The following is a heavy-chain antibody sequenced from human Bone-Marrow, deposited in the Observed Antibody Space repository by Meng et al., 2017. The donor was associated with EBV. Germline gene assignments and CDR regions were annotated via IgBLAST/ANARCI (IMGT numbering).Heavy chain of an antibody. CDR1: GFTFSSYS. CDR2: ISSSSSYI. J-gene: IGHJ4*02. D-gene: IGHD3-22*01. V-gene: IGHV3-21*01. Sequence: EVQLVESGGXLVKPGGSLRRSCAASGFTFSSYSMNWFRQAPGKGLEWVSSISSSSSYIYYADSVKGRFTISRDNAKNSLYLQMNSLRAEDTAVYYCASAYYYDSSGYYSYYFDYWGQGTLVTVSS. CDR3: ASAYYYDSSGYYSYYFDY.